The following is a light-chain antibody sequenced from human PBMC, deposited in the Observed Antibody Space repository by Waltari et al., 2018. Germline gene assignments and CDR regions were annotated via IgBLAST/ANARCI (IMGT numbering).Light chain of an antibody. V-gene: IGLV2-14*03. Sequence: QSALTQPASVSGSPAQSITISCTGTRSDVGGYNYVSWYQQHPGKALRLMIYDVSKRLSGVSNRFSCAKSGNTASLTISGLQAEYEAEYYCSSYTSSRTVVFGGGTQVTVL. CDR2: DVS. CDR1: RSDVGGYNY. CDR3: SSYTSSRTVV. J-gene: IGLJ2*01.